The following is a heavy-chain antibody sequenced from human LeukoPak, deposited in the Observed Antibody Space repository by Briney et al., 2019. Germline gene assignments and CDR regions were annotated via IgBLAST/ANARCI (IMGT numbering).Heavy chain of an antibody. D-gene: IGHD4-23*01. CDR3: ARNYGGNDY. V-gene: IGHV3-53*01. CDR1: GFTFSSYG. J-gene: IGHJ4*02. CDR2: IYSGGST. Sequence: GGSLRLSCAASGFTFSSYGMSWVRQAPGKGLEWVSVIYSGGSTYYADSVKGRFTISRDNSKNTLYLQMNSLRAEDTAVYYCARNYGGNDYWGQGTLVTVSS.